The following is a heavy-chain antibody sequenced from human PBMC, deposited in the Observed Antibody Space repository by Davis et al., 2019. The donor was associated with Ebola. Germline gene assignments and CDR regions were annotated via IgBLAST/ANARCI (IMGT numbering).Heavy chain of an antibody. CDR2: INWNSGGV. D-gene: IGHD3-10*01. J-gene: IGHJ4*02. V-gene: IGHV3-9*01. Sequence: GGSLRLSCAASGFMFENYGMHWVRQVPGKGLAWVSGINWNSGGVGYGDTLKGRFAISRDNAKYSLYLEVNSLRPEDTAVYYCARDRGRNYYGSGIPFDYWGQGTLVTVSS. CDR3: ARDRGRNYYGSGIPFDY. CDR1: GFMFENYG.